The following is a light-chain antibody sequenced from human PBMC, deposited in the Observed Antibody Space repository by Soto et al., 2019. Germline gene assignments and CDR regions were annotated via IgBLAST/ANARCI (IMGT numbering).Light chain of an antibody. CDR3: CSYAGSSTLV. CDR2: EDT. V-gene: IGLV2-23*01. CDR1: SSDVGKYNL. J-gene: IGLJ2*01. Sequence: QSVLTQPASVSGSPGQSITISCTGTSSDVGKYNLVSWYQQYPGKAPKLMIYEDTKRPSGVSNRFSGSKSGNTASLTISGLQAEDEADYYCCSYAGSSTLVFGGGTKVTVL.